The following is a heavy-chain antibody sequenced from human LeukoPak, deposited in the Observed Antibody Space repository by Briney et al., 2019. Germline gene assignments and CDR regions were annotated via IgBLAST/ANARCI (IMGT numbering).Heavy chain of an antibody. V-gene: IGHV4-4*07. CDR3: ARHSGIYGHDY. Sequence: SETLSLTCTVSGGSFTSFYWSWLRQPAGHGLEWIGRFFSSGNTNYNPSFKSRASISVDKSKNQFSLKLTSVTAAATAVYYCARHSGIYGHDYWGQGTLVSLSS. J-gene: IGHJ4*02. D-gene: IGHD3-10*01. CDR1: GGSFTSFY. CDR2: FFSSGNT.